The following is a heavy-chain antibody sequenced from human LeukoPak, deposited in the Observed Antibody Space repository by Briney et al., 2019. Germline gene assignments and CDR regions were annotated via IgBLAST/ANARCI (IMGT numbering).Heavy chain of an antibody. D-gene: IGHD4-17*01. CDR3: ASDIGYGDYAGQDY. Sequence: AAVKVSCKASGYTFTDYSMHWVGQDPGEGLEWMGWINPNSGGTNYAQKFQGRVTMTRDTSISTAYMELSRLRSADTAVYYCASDIGYGDYAGQDYWGQGTLVTVSS. J-gene: IGHJ4*02. CDR2: INPNSGGT. V-gene: IGHV1-2*02. CDR1: GYTFTDYS.